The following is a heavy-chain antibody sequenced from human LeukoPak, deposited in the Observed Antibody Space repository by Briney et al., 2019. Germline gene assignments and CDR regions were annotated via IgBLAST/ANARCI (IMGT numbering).Heavy chain of an antibody. V-gene: IGHV4-31*03. J-gene: IGHJ4*02. D-gene: IGHD1-26*01. CDR2: IYSSGST. CDR3: ARRTGGSYFHFDN. CDR1: GGSISSGGYY. Sequence: SQTLSLTCTVSGGSISSGGYYWNWIRQHPGKGLEWIGYIYSSGSTYYNPSLKSRVTISVDTSKNEVSLNLSSVTAADTAVYYCARRTGGSYFHFDNWGQGTLVTVSS.